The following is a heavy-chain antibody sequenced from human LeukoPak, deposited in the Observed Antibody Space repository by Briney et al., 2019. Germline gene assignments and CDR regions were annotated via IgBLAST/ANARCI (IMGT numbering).Heavy chain of an antibody. Sequence: PGGSLRLSCAASAFTFSNAWMSWVRQAPGKGLEWVGRIKSKTDGGTTDYAAPVKGRFTISRDDSKNTLYLQMNSLKTEDTAVYYCTKQVRGSYFAFDIWGQGTMVTVSS. J-gene: IGHJ3*02. V-gene: IGHV3-15*01. CDR1: AFTFSNAW. CDR2: IKSKTDGGTT. CDR3: TKQVRGSYFAFDI. D-gene: IGHD1-26*01.